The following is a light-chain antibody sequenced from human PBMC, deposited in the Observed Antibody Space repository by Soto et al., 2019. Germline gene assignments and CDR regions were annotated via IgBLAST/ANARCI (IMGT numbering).Light chain of an antibody. J-gene: IGKJ1*01. CDR1: QSVSSSY. CDR2: GAS. V-gene: IGKV3-20*01. CDR3: QQYGSSPWT. Sequence: VLPQSPGTLSFSPGARATLSCKASQSVSSSYLAWYQQNPGQAPRLLIYGASSRATGIPDRFSGSGSGTDFTLTISRLEPEDFAVYYCQQYGSSPWTFGQGTKVDI.